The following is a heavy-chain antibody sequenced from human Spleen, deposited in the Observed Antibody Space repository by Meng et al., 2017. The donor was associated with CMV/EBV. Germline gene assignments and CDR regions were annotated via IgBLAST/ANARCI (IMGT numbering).Heavy chain of an antibody. CDR3: ARWVEGLHLNYFDY. D-gene: IGHD2-15*01. CDR2: IYSGGST. V-gene: IGHV3-53*01. J-gene: IGHJ4*02. CDR1: GFTVSSNY. Sequence: GESLKISCAASGFTVSSNYMSWVRQAPGKGLEWVSIIYSGGSTYYADSVKGRFTISRDNSKNTLYLQMNTMRAEDTAVYYCARWVEGLHLNYFDYWGPGTLVTVSS.